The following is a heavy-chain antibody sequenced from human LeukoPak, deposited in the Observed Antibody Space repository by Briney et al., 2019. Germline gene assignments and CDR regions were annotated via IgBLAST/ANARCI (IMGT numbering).Heavy chain of an antibody. D-gene: IGHD3-9*01. CDR2: INSDGSGT. V-gene: IGHV3-74*01. J-gene: IGHJ3*02. Sequence: GGSLRLSCAASGFGFSTYWMHWVRQAPGTGLVWVSRINSDGSGTDYADSVKGRFSISRDNGKNTAYLQMNSLKTEDTAVYYCTRDDLDWHGRQPDDFDIWGPGTVVTVSS. CDR3: TRDDLDWHGRQPDDFDI. CDR1: GFGFSTYW.